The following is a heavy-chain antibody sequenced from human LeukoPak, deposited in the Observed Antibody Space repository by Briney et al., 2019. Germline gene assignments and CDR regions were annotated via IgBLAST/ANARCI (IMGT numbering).Heavy chain of an antibody. CDR2: INPNSGGT. D-gene: IGHD1-26*01. J-gene: IGHJ4*02. V-gene: IGHV1-2*02. Sequence: ASVKVSCKASGYTFTGYYMHWVRQAPGQGLEWMGWINPNSGGTNYAQKFQGRVTMTRDTSISTAYMELSRLRSDDTAVYYCARDFGGSYYPLGYWGQGTLVTVSS. CDR3: ARDFGGSYYPLGY. CDR1: GYTFTGYY.